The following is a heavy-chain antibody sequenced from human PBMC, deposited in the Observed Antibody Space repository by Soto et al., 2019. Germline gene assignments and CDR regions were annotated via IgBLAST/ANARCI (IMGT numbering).Heavy chain of an antibody. CDR2: ISGSGGST. Sequence: GGSLRLSCAASGSTFSSDAMSWVRHAPGNGLEWVSAISGSGGSTYYADSVKGRFTISRDNSKNTLYLQMNSLRAEDTAVYYCAKAHTRNAERRKGTTFFVYWGQGTLVTVSS. J-gene: IGHJ4*02. V-gene: IGHV3-23*01. D-gene: IGHD1-1*01. CDR1: GSTFSSDA. CDR3: AKAHTRNAERRKGTTFFVY.